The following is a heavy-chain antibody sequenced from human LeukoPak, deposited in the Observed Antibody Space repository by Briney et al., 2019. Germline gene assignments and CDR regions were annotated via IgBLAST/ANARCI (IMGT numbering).Heavy chain of an antibody. CDR2: IYTSGST. J-gene: IGHJ4*02. Sequence: SETLSLTCTVSGGSISSYYWSWIRQPAGKGLEWIGRIYTSGSTNYNPSLQSRVTMSVDTSKNQFSLNLRSVTAADTAVYYCARSGGWAAPLGYWGQGTLVTVSS. CDR1: GGSISSYY. V-gene: IGHV4-4*07. CDR3: ARSGGWAAPLGY. D-gene: IGHD3-16*01.